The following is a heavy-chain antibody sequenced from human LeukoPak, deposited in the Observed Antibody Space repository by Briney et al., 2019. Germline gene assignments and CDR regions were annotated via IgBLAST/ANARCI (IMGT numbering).Heavy chain of an antibody. CDR2: MSYDGSNK. D-gene: IGHD6-19*01. CDR1: GFTFSSYV. V-gene: IGHV3-30*03. CDR3: AASPSVAGSDY. J-gene: IGHJ4*02. Sequence: GGSLRLSCAASGFTFSSYVMYWVRQAPGKGLEWVARMSYDGSNKYYADSVKGRFTISRDNSKNTLYLQMNSLRVEGTAVYYCAASPSVAGSDYWGQGTLVTVSS.